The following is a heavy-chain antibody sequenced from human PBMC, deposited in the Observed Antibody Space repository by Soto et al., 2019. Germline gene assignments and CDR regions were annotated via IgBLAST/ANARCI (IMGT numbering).Heavy chain of an antibody. D-gene: IGHD3-10*01. CDR2: IYHSGST. J-gene: IGHJ5*02. CDR1: GGSISSSNW. CDR3: ARVAYAMVRGVIVNWFDP. Sequence: QVQLQESGPGLVKPSGTLSLTCAVSGGSISSSNWWSWVRQPPGKGLEWIGEIYHSGSTNYNPALKTRVTISVDKSKNQFSLKLSSVTAADTAVYYCARVAYAMVRGVIVNWFDPGGQGTLVTVSS. V-gene: IGHV4-4*02.